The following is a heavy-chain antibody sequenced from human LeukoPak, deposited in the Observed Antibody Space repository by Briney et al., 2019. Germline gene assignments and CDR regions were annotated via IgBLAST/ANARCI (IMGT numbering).Heavy chain of an antibody. CDR2: INHSGST. CDR1: GGSFSGYY. Sequence: SETLSLTCAVYGGSFSGYYWSWIRQPPGKGLEWIGEINHSGSTNYNPSLKSRVTISVDTSKNQFSLKLSSVTAADTAVYYCARGLPPITMVRGVRGAPFDPWGQGTLVTVSS. D-gene: IGHD3-10*01. V-gene: IGHV4-34*01. CDR3: ARGLPPITMVRGVRGAPFDP. J-gene: IGHJ5*02.